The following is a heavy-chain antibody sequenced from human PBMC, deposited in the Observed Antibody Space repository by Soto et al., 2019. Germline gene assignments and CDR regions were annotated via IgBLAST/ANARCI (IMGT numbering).Heavy chain of an antibody. V-gene: IGHV4-4*07. CDR2: IYASGTT. CDR1: GGSIISYY. D-gene: IGHD2-21*02. Sequence: PSETLSLTCTVSGGSIISYYWSWIRQPAGKGLQWIGRIYASGTTIYNPSLKSRVTMSVDTSKNQFSLKLSSVTAADTAVYYCARGIVVVTANAFDLWGQGTMVTVSS. J-gene: IGHJ3*01. CDR3: ARGIVVVTANAFDL.